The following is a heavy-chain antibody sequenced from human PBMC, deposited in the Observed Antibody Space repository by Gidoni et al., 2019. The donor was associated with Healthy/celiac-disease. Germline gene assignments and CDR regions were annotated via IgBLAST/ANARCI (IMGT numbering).Heavy chain of an antibody. D-gene: IGHD3-10*01. CDR2: INPNSGGT. V-gene: IGHV1-2*04. CDR3: ARDRDRLLWFGEFDY. CDR1: GYTFTGYY. J-gene: IGHJ4*02. Sequence: QVQLVQSGAEVKKPGASLKVPCKASGYTFTGYYMHWVRQAPGQGLEWMGWINPNSGGTNYAQKFQGWVTMTRDTSISTAYMELSRLRSDDTAVYYCARDRDRLLWFGEFDYWGQGTLVTVSS.